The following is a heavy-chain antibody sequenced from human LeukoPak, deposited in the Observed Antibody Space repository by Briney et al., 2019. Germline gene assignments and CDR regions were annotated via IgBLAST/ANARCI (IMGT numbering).Heavy chain of an antibody. CDR1: GYSISSGYY. D-gene: IGHD6-13*01. V-gene: IGHV4-38-2*02. CDR2: IYHSGST. Sequence: PSETLSLTCTVSGYSISSGYYWGWIRQPPGKGLEWIGSIYHSGSTYYNPSLKSRVTISVDTSKNQFSLKLSSVTAADTAVYYCARGQQLAYYFDYWGQGTLVTVSS. CDR3: ARGQQLAYYFDY. J-gene: IGHJ4*02.